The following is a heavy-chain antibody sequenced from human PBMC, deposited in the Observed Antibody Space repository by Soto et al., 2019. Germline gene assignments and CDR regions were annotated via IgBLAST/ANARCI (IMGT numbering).Heavy chain of an antibody. CDR3: AGLRGYAGSPIDY. J-gene: IGHJ4*02. CDR1: GGSIISGY. D-gene: IGHD2-15*01. CDR2: ISYSGNT. V-gene: IGHV4-59*01. Sequence: SETLSLTCTVSGGSIISGYWIWIRQPPGKGLEWIGYISYSGNTNYNPSLKSRVTMSVDTPKNQFSLRLSSVTTADTAVYYCAGLRGYAGSPIDYWGQGTLVTVSS.